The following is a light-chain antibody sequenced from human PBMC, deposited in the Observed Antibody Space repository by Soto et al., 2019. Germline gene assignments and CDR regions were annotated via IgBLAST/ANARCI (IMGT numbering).Light chain of an antibody. Sequence: EIMLTQSPGTLSLSPGERATLSCRASQSVSSSHLAWYQQKPGQAPRLPISGASSRATGIPDRFTGSGSGTDFTLTISRLEPEDFAVYYCQQYGSSPRTFGQGTKVDI. J-gene: IGKJ1*01. V-gene: IGKV3-20*01. CDR3: QQYGSSPRT. CDR1: QSVSSSH. CDR2: GAS.